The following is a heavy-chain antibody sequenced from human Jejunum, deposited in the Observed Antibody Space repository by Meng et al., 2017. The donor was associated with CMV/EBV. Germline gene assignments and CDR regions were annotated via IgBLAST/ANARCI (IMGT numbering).Heavy chain of an antibody. CDR3: AGAPPVAAPGSYFDS. Sequence: ASFSDNYWGWIRQSPGKELEWIGEVTPSGIATYNPSLESRVTISRDTSKNQFSLRLTSVTVEDTAVYYCAGAPPVAAPGSYFDSWGQGAQVTVSS. D-gene: IGHD1-14*01. V-gene: IGHV4-34*01. J-gene: IGHJ4*02. CDR1: ASFSDNY. CDR2: VTPSGIA.